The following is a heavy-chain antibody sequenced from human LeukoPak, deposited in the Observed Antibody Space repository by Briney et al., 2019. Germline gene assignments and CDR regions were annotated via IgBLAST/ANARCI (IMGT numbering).Heavy chain of an antibody. Sequence: PGGSLRLSCAASGFTFSSYNMNWVRQAPGKGLEWVSSITSGSSYIYYADSVKGRFTISRDNAKNSLYLQMNSLRAEDTAIYYRARDLRIVSGSYLDYWGQGTLVTVSS. V-gene: IGHV3-21*01. D-gene: IGHD1-26*01. CDR2: ITSGSSYI. CDR1: GFTFSSYN. CDR3: ARDLRIVSGSYLDY. J-gene: IGHJ4*02.